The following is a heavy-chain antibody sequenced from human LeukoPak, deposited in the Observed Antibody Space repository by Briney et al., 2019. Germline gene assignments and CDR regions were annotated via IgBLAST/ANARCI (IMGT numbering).Heavy chain of an antibody. CDR2: VSHDGRNQ. CDR3: AKDNCQGFCELVVAATLDY. J-gene: IGHJ4*02. D-gene: IGHD2-15*01. Sequence: PGRSLRLSCAASGFTFSNYAMHWVRQAPGKGLEWVAIVSHDGRNQYYAESVKGRFTISRDNSKNTLYLQMNSLRAEDTAVYYCAKDNCQGFCELVVAATLDYWGQGTLVTVSS. CDR1: GFTFSNYA. V-gene: IGHV3-30*04.